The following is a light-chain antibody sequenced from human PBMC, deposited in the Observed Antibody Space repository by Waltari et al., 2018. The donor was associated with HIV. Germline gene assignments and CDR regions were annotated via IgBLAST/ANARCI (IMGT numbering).Light chain of an antibody. CDR1: EDIGNR. CDR3: QQSDSLPLT. V-gene: IGKV1-33*01. CDR2: DAS. Sequence: DIQMTQSPSSLSASVGDTVTMSCLACEDIGNRLNWYQQRPGRAPNFLIFDASTLETGVPSRFSASASGKNFTFTISGLQPEDFATYYCQQSDSLPLTFGGGTKVDVK. J-gene: IGKJ4*01.